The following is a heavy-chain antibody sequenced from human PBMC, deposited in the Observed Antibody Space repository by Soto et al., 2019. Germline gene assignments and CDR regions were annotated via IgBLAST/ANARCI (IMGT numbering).Heavy chain of an antibody. CDR2: INHSGST. V-gene: IGHV4-34*01. Sequence: SETLSLTCAVYGGSFSGYYWSWIRQPPGKGLEWIGEINHSGSTNYNPSLKSRVTISVDTSKNQFSLKLSSVTAADTAVYYCARRYGSSSYNWFDPWGQGTLVTVSS. J-gene: IGHJ5*02. CDR1: GGSFSGYY. CDR3: ARRYGSSSYNWFDP. D-gene: IGHD6-6*01.